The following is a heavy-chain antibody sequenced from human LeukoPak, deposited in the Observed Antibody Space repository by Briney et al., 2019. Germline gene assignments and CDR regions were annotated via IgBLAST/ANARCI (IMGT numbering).Heavy chain of an antibody. CDR3: ARGIYDSSGYYYYYGMDV. CDR1: GYTFTSYA. V-gene: IGHV1-3*01. Sequence: GASVKVSCKASGYTFTSYAMHWVRQAPGQRLEWMGWINAGNGNTKYSQKFQGRVTMTRDTSTSTVYMELSSLRSEDTAVYYCARGIYDSSGYYYYYGMDVWGQGTTVTVSS. J-gene: IGHJ6*02. D-gene: IGHD3-22*01. CDR2: INAGNGNT.